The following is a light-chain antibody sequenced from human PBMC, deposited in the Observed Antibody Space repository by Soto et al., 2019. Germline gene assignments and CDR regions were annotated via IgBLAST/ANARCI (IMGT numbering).Light chain of an antibody. Sequence: DIQMTQSPSTLSASIGDRVTLTCRASESIRTWLAWYQHKPGKAPKFLIYDASSLESGVPSRFSGSGSGTEFTLTISNLQPDDFATYFCQQYHNYPRTFGQGTKVDI. CDR2: DAS. J-gene: IGKJ1*01. V-gene: IGKV1-5*01. CDR3: QQYHNYPRT. CDR1: ESIRTW.